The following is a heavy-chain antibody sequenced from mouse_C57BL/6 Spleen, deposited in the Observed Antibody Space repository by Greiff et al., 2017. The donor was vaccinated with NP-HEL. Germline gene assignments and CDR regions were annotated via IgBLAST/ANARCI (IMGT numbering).Heavy chain of an antibody. CDR2: INPNNGGT. J-gene: IGHJ2*01. CDR1: GYTFTDYY. CDR3: ARGGTYYGSSRFDY. V-gene: IGHV1-26*01. D-gene: IGHD1-1*01. Sequence: EVQLQQSGPELVKPGASVKISCKASGYTFTDYYMNWVKQSHGKSLEWIGDINPNNGGTSYTQKFKGKATLTIDKSSSTAYMELRSLTSEDSAVYYCARGGTYYGSSRFDYWGQGTTLTVSS.